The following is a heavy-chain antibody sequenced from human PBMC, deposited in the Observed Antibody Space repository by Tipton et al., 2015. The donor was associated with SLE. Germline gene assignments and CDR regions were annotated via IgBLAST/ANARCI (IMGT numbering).Heavy chain of an antibody. CDR2: ISSSSSYV. CDR1: GFTFSNYN. Sequence: SLRLSCAASGFTFSNYNINWVRQAPGKGLEWVSSISSSSSYVHYADSVEGRFTVSRDNAKNSLYLQMNGLRAEDTAVYYCARLHYDSRGYFGRYYYGLDVWGRVTTVTVSS. D-gene: IGHD3-22*01. V-gene: IGHV3-21*03. J-gene: IGHJ6*02. CDR3: ARLHYDSRGYFGRYYYGLDV.